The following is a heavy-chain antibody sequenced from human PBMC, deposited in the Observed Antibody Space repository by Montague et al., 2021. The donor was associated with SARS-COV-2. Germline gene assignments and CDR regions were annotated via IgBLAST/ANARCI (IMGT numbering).Heavy chain of an antibody. D-gene: IGHD3-10*01. CDR3: AKDSYYYGLGYGMDV. CDR1: GFTFSNSA. CDR2: SSGSDGGT. Sequence: SLRLSCSASGFTFSNSAMYWVRQAPGRGLEWVSGSSGSDGGTHYADSVKGRFTISRDDSKNVLYLQMNSLRAEDTALYYCAKDSYYYGLGYGMDVWGQGTTVTVSS. J-gene: IGHJ6*02. V-gene: IGHV3-23*01.